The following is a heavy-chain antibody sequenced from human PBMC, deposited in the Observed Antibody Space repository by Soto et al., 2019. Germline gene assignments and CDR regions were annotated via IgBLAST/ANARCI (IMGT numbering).Heavy chain of an antibody. CDR2: VHYSGNT. CDR1: GASISSSY. D-gene: IGHD3-22*01. Sequence: QVQLQESGPGLVKPSETLSLTCTVSGASISSSYWSWIRQSAGKGLEWIGYVHYSGNTNYNPSLKSRVTISVDTSKNQFSLKMRSVTAADTAVYYCVRGYYDSRGQSNTFDIWGQGTLVTVSS. CDR3: VRGYYDSRGQSNTFDI. J-gene: IGHJ3*02. V-gene: IGHV4-59*01.